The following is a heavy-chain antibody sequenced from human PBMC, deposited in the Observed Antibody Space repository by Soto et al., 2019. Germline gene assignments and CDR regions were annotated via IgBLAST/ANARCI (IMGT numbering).Heavy chain of an antibody. J-gene: IGHJ6*02. CDR2: IYYSGST. V-gene: IGHV4-39*01. CDR1: GGSMSSSSYY. D-gene: IGHD2-2*01. Sequence: SDSLSLACTVSGGSMSSSSYYWAWIRQPPGKGLEWIGSIYYSGSTYYNPALKSRVTISVDTSKNQFSLKLSSVTAADTAVYYCARDCSSTSCYPYYYYGMDVWGQGTTVTVSS. CDR3: ARDCSSTSCYPYYYYGMDV.